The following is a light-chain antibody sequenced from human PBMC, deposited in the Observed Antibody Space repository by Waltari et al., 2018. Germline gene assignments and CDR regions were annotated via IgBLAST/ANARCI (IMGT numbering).Light chain of an antibody. CDR3: MQARQTPYT. CDR1: QSPLDRNGYNY. V-gene: IGKV2-28*01. CDR2: LGS. Sequence: IVMTQSPLSLPVTPGEAASISCRASQSPLDRNGYNYLDWYLQKPGQSPQLLIYLGSTRASGVPDRFSGDASGTQFTLRISRVEAEDVGVYYCMQARQTPYTFGQRTKLEIK. J-gene: IGKJ2*01.